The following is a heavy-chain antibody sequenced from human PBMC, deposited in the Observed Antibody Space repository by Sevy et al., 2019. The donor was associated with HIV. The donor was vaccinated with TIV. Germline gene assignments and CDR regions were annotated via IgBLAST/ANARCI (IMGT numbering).Heavy chain of an antibody. V-gene: IGHV3-49*03. CDR2: IRSKDYVGAT. J-gene: IGHJ4*02. Sequence: GGSLRLSCTGSGFTFGDYAMSWFRQAPGMGLEWVGFIRSKDYVGATEYAAFVKGRFTISRDDSKSIADLQMNSLKTEDTAVYYCTRGYYYDSSGYSDYWGQGTLVTVSS. CDR1: GFTFGDYA. D-gene: IGHD3-22*01. CDR3: TRGYYYDSSGYSDY.